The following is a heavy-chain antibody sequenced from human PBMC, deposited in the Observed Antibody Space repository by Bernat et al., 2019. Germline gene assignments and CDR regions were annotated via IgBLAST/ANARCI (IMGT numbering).Heavy chain of an antibody. CDR2: ISSSSSYT. V-gene: IGHV3-11*06. CDR3: ARGRYVDLNHFDY. J-gene: IGHJ4*02. CDR1: GFTFSDYY. D-gene: IGHD3-16*01. Sequence: QVQLVESGGGLVKPGGSLRLSCAASGFTFSDYYMSWIRQAPGKGLEWVSYISSSSSYTNYADSVKGRFTISRDNAKNSLYLQMNSLRAEDTAVYYCARGRYVDLNHFDYWGQGTLVTVSS.